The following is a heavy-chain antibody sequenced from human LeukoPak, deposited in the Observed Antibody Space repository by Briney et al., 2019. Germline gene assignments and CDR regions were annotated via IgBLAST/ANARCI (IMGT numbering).Heavy chain of an antibody. V-gene: IGHV3-15*07. CDR1: GFTFSDAW. CDR3: TTENWGSDH. J-gene: IGHJ4*02. CDR2: IKNRADGETI. Sequence: GGSLRLSCAASGFTFSDAWMNWVRQTPEKGLEWVGRIKNRADGETIDYAAPVKGRFTISRDDSKNTLFLQMSSLKTEDTAIYYCTTENWGSDHWGQGTLVTVSS. D-gene: IGHD7-27*01.